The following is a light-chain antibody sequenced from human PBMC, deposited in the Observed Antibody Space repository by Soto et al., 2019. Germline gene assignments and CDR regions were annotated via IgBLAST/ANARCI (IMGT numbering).Light chain of an antibody. CDR2: EVS. V-gene: IGLV2-14*01. CDR1: SRDVGAYNY. J-gene: IGLJ2*01. Sequence: QSALTQPASVSGTPGQSITISCTGTSRDVGAYNYVSWYQQHPGKAPKLLIFEVSDRPSGVSSRGSGSKSGNTASLTISGLQAEDEADYYCSSYATSLTLVFGGGTKLTVL. CDR3: SSYATSLTLV.